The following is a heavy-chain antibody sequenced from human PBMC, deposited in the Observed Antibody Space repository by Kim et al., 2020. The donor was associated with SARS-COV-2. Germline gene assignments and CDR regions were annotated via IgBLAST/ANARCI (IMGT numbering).Heavy chain of an antibody. J-gene: IGHJ3*02. CDR3: TRVPPYSNSWWDGFD. CDR2: IRSKTNSYAT. V-gene: IGHV3-73*01. CDR1: GFTFSDSS. D-gene: IGHD6-13*01. Sequence: GGSLRLSCAASGFTFSDSSIYWVRQASGKGLEWVGRIRSKTNSYATAYDVSVKGRFIISRDDSKNTAYLQMNSLKTEDTAIYYCTRVPPYSNSWWDGFD.